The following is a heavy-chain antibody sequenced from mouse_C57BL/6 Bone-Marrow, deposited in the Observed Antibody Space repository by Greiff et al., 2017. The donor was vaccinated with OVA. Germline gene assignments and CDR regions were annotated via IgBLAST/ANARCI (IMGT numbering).Heavy chain of an antibody. J-gene: IGHJ1*03. V-gene: IGHV1-7*01. CDR3: ARIPSYYYGSSYDWYFDV. CDR2: INPSSGYT. D-gene: IGHD1-1*01. CDR1: GYTFTSYW. Sequence: QVQLQQSGAELAKPGASVKLSCKASGYTFTSYWMHWVKQRPGQGLEWIGYINPSSGYTKYNQKFKDKATLTADKSSSTAYMQLSSLTYEDSAVYYCARIPSYYYGSSYDWYFDVWGTGTTVTVSS.